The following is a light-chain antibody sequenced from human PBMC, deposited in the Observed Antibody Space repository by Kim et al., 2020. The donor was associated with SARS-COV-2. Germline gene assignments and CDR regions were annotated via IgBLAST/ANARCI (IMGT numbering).Light chain of an antibody. CDR2: GAS. CDR3: QQYGNSPYT. Sequence: EIVLTQSPGTLSLSPGERATLSCRASQSVSNTYLAWYQQKPGQAPRLLIYGASSRATGIPDGFSGSGSGTDFTLTISRLEPEDFAVYYCQQYGNSPYTFGQGTKLEI. J-gene: IGKJ2*01. V-gene: IGKV3-20*01. CDR1: QSVSNTY.